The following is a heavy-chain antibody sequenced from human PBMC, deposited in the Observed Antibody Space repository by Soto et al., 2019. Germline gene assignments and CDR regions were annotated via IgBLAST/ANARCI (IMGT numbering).Heavy chain of an antibody. V-gene: IGHV3-33*01. CDR1: GFTIAYYG. CDR2: LSSDGISE. CDR3: ARNFAPQGQYNFDY. Sequence: QVQLVESGGGVVQPGGSLRLSCAASGFTIAYYGMHWVRQAPGKGLEWVAALSSDGISEYYADSVKGQFSVSRDNIKNSMFLQTNSLNGEATAVYFCARNFAPQGQYNFDYWGQGTLVTVSS. D-gene: IGHD5-18*01. J-gene: IGHJ4*02.